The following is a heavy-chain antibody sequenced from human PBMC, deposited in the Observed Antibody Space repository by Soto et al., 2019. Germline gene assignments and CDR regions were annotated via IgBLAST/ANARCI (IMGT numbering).Heavy chain of an antibody. J-gene: IGHJ3*02. Sequence: SETLSLTCTVSGGSISSYYWSWIRQPPGKGLEWIGYIYYSGSTNYNPSLKSRVTISVDTSKNQFSLKLSSVTAADTAVYYCARVQYDFWSGYGSDAFDIWGQGTMVTVSS. CDR3: ARVQYDFWSGYGSDAFDI. CDR1: GGSISSYY. V-gene: IGHV4-59*01. CDR2: IYYSGST. D-gene: IGHD3-3*01.